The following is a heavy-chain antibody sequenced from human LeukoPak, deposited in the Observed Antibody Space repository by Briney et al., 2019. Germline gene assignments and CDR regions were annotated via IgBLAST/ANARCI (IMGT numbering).Heavy chain of an antibody. V-gene: IGHV3-48*01. CDR2: ISSSSSTI. CDR1: GISFSTYN. Sequence: GGSLRLSCAASGISFSTYNMNWVRQAPGKGLEWVSYISSSSSTIYYADSVKGRFTISRDNAKNSLYLQMNSLRAEDTAVYYCARGAVVADYYYYYYMDVWGKGTTVTVSS. J-gene: IGHJ6*03. CDR3: ARGAVVADYYYYYYMDV. D-gene: IGHD2-15*01.